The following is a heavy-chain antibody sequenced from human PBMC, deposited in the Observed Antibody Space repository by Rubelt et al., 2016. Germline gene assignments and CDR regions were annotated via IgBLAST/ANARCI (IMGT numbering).Heavy chain of an antibody. J-gene: IGHJ4*01. CDR2: ISNSGST. Sequence: QVQLQQWGAGLLKPSETLFLPCAVYGGSFSGYHWNWIRQPPGKGLEWIGQISNSGSTTYNPSLKRRVTMSVDTSKNQFSLQPGPWPAAETVVYYCARTQMISFGGPIVIPGATDFWGHGILVTVSS. D-gene: IGHD3-16*02. CDR3: ARTQMISFGGPIVIPGATDF. CDR1: GGSFSGYH. V-gene: IGHV4-34*01.